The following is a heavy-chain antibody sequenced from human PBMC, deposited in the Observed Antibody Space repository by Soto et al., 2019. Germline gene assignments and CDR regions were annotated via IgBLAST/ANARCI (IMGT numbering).Heavy chain of an antibody. Sequence: PGGSLRLSYAASGFTFSSYAMHWVRQAPGKGLEWVAGISYDGSNKYYADSVKGRFTISRDNSKNTLYLQMNSLRAEDTALYYCAKDWCDSSTSCYTHYYYYYMDVWGKGTTVTVSS. CDR1: GFTFSSYA. D-gene: IGHD2-2*02. J-gene: IGHJ6*03. CDR3: AKDWCDSSTSCYTHYYYYYMDV. CDR2: ISYDGSNK. V-gene: IGHV3-30-3*01.